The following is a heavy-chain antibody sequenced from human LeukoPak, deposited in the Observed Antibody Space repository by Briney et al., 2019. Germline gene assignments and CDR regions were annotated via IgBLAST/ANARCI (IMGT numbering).Heavy chain of an antibody. D-gene: IGHD2-2*01. Sequence: SETLSLTCTVSGGSISSYYWRWIRQPPGKGLEWVGYIYYSGSTNYNPSLKSRVTISVDTSKNQFSLKLSSVTAADTAVYYCARSRTYDAFDIWGQGTMVTVSP. V-gene: IGHV4-59*01. CDR2: IYYSGST. CDR3: ARSRTYDAFDI. CDR1: GGSISSYY. J-gene: IGHJ3*02.